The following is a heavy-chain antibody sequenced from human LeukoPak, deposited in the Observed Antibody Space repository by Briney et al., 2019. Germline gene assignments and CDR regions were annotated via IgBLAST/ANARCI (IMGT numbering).Heavy chain of an antibody. CDR2: IYSGGST. V-gene: IGHV3-53*01. CDR1: GFTVSSNF. D-gene: IGHD3-3*01. J-gene: IGHJ2*01. CDR3: AKDQGTAIFGMIIPDWYFDL. Sequence: PGGSLRLSCAASGFTVSSNFMSWVRQAPGKGLEWVSVIYSGGSTYYAGSVKGRFTTSRDNSQNTLYLQMNSLRADDTAVYYCAKDQGTAIFGMIIPDWYFDLWGRGTLVTVSS.